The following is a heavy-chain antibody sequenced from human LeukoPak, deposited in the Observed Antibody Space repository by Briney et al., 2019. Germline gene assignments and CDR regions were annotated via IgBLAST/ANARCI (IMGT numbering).Heavy chain of an antibody. CDR1: GGSISNYY. CDR3: ARGSACSSTSCYTGGAFDI. D-gene: IGHD2-2*02. Sequence: PETLSLTCTVSGGSISNYYWTWIRQPPGKGLEWIGYIYYTGNTNYNPSLKSRVTISVDTSKNQFSLKLSSVTAADTAVYYCARGSACSSTSCYTGGAFDIWGQGTMVTVSS. CDR2: IYYTGNT. J-gene: IGHJ3*02. V-gene: IGHV4-59*08.